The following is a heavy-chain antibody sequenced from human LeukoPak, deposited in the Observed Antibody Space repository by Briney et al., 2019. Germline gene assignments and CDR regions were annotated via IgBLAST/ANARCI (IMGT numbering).Heavy chain of an antibody. CDR3: ARSYGYGTNFDY. Sequence: ASETLSLTCTVSGGSISSGNYYWSWIRQHPGKGLEWIGYMYHRGSTYYNPSLKSRVTISVDTSKNQFSLKLSSVTAADTAVYYCARSYGYGTNFDYWGQGTLVTVSS. CDR2: MYHRGST. D-gene: IGHD5-18*01. CDR1: GGSISSGNYY. J-gene: IGHJ4*02. V-gene: IGHV4-31*03.